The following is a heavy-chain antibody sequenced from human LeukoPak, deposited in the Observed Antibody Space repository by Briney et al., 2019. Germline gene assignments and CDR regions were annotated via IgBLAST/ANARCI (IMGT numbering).Heavy chain of an antibody. D-gene: IGHD3-16*01. J-gene: IGHJ4*02. V-gene: IGHV3-13*05. CDR1: GFTFSSYD. CDR3: ARGSVGGELAY. CDR2: IGTAGDQ. Sequence: SGGSLRLSCAASGFTFSSYDMHWVRQATGKGLEWVSAIGTAGDQYYPGSVKGRFTISRENAKNSLYLQMNSLRAGDTAVYYCARGSVGGELAYWGEGTLVTVSS.